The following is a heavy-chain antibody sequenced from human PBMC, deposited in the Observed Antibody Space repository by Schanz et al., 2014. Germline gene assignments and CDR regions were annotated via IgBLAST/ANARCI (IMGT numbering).Heavy chain of an antibody. J-gene: IGHJ4*02. D-gene: IGHD3-3*01. CDR3: ARDRRFFDRDDLYYFDS. CDR1: GYIFINSG. V-gene: IGHV1-18*01. Sequence: GPEVKKPGATVKVSCKASGYIFINSGISWVRQAPGQGLEWMGWISVYNHNKEYDQKFQGRVTMTTDTSTSTAYMALTDLRSDDTAVYYCARDRRFFDRDDLYYFDSWGQGTLGTVSS. CDR2: ISVYNHNK.